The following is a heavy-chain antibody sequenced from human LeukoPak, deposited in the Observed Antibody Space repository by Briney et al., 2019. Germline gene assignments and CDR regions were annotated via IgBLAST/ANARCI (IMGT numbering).Heavy chain of an antibody. CDR1: GYTFTSYA. V-gene: IGHV1-2*02. CDR3: ARVRTRGGKYQLSPLDY. Sequence: ASVKVSCKASGYTFTSYAMNWVRQAPGQGLEWMGWINPNSGGTNYAQKFQGRVTMTRDTSISTAYMELSRLRSDDTAVYYCARVRTRGGKYQLSPLDYWGQGTLVTVSS. CDR2: INPNSGGT. J-gene: IGHJ4*02. D-gene: IGHD2-2*01.